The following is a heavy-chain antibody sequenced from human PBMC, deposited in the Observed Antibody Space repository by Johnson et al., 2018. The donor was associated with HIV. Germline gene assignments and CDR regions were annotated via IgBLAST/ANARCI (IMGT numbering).Heavy chain of an antibody. CDR3: AKRLGFEIVVVPSGAFDI. Sequence: QVQLVESGGGVVQPGRSLRLSCAASGFTFSSYTMHWVRQAPGKGLEWVAVISYDGKNKDYADPVKGRFTLSRDNSKDTLYLHMNSLRAEDTAIYYCAKRLGFEIVVVPSGAFDIWGQGTMVTVSS. V-gene: IGHV3-30*18. D-gene: IGHD2-2*01. CDR1: GFTFSSYT. J-gene: IGHJ3*02. CDR2: ISYDGKNK.